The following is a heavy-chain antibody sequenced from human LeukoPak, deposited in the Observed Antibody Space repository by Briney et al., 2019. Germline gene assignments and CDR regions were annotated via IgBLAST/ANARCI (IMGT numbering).Heavy chain of an antibody. J-gene: IGHJ4*02. CDR1: GFTFSSYG. Sequence: GGSLRLSCAASGFTFSSYGMHWVRQAPGKGLEGVAFIRYDGRNKYYTDSVKGRFTISRDNSKNTLYLQMNSLRAEDTAVYYCAKDSQYSATYGQIYWGQGTLVTV. D-gene: IGHD1-26*01. CDR2: IRYDGRNK. V-gene: IGHV3-30*02. CDR3: AKDSQYSATYGQIY.